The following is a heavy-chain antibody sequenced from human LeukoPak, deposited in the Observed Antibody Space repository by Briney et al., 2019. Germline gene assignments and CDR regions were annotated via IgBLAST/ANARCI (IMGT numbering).Heavy chain of an antibody. V-gene: IGHV3-30*18. J-gene: IGHJ4*02. CDR2: ISFDGSNK. CDR3: AKDRAVGKVVAATGYFDY. CDR1: GFAFCNDG. Sequence: GGSLRLSCAAPGFAFCNDGMHWVRQAPGKGLERVAVISFDGSNKYYADSVKGRFTISRDNSKNTLYLQMNSLRAEDTAVYYCAKDRAVGKVVAATGYFDYWGQGTLVTVSS. D-gene: IGHD2-15*01.